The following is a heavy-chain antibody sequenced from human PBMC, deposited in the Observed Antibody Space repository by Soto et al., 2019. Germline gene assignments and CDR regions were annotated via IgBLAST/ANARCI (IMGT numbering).Heavy chain of an antibody. D-gene: IGHD4-17*01. Sequence: EVQLVESGGGLVQPGGSLRLSCAASGFTFSSYWMSWVRQAPGKGLEWVAIIKQDGSDKHYVDSVKGRFTISRDNAKNSLDLQMNSLRAEDTTVYYCARKRDYAFDYWGRGTLVTVSS. CDR1: GFTFSSYW. CDR2: IKQDGSDK. J-gene: IGHJ4*02. V-gene: IGHV3-7*01. CDR3: ARKRDYAFDY.